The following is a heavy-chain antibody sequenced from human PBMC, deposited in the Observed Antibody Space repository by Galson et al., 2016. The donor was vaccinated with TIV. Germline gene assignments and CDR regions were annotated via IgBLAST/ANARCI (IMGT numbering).Heavy chain of an antibody. D-gene: IGHD3-10*01. CDR3: ARGDQPGEQNTRLDP. V-gene: IGHV1-2*06. CDR1: GYTFSGYY. J-gene: IGHJ5*02. CDR2: INPNSGGR. Sequence: SVKVSCKASGYTFSGYYMHWVRQAPGQGLQWMGRINPNSGGRDYEEKFRGRVTMTWDTSISTAFMEMRSLKYDDTAVYFCARGDQPGEQNTRLDPWGQGTLLTVSS.